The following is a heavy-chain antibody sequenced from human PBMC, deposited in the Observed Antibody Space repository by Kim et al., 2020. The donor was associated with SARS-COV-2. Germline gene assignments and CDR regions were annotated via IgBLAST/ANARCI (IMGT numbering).Heavy chain of an antibody. D-gene: IGHD5-12*01. V-gene: IGHV5-10-1*01. CDR2: ITPSDSYT. J-gene: IGHJ4*02. CDR1: GYSFTTYW. Sequence: GESLKMSCQASGYSFTTYWISWVRQMPGKGLEWLGRITPSDSYTYYSPSFQGHVTISADKSSNTAFLQWSSLKASDSAMYYCARHRNSGYDLYYFDYWGQGTLVTVSS. CDR3: ARHRNSGYDLYYFDY.